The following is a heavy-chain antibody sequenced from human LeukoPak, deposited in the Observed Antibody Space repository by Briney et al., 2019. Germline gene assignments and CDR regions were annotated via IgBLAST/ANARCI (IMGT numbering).Heavy chain of an antibody. CDR1: GYTFNRYG. D-gene: IGHD2-2*01. J-gene: IGHJ5*02. CDR2: ISGYNGNT. V-gene: IGHV1-18*01. Sequence: ASVKVSCKASGYTFNRYGFSWVRQAPGQGLEWVGWISGYNGNTNYAQKLQGRVTMTIDTSTSTTYMELTSLRSDDTAVYYCARSGVVPAAPDFNWFDPWGQGTLVTVSS. CDR3: ARSGVVPAAPDFNWFDP.